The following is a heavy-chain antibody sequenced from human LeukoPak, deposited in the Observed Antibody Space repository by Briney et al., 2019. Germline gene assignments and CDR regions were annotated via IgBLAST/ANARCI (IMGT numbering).Heavy chain of an antibody. V-gene: IGHV3-9*01. CDR1: GFTFDDYA. D-gene: IGHD3-3*01. Sequence: GGSLRLSCAASGFTFDDYAMHWVRHAPGKGLEWVSGISWNSGSIVYADSVKGRFTISRDNAKNSLYLQMNSVRAEDTALYYCAKDMRSGVVGLFDYWGQGTLVTVSS. J-gene: IGHJ4*02. CDR2: ISWNSGSI. CDR3: AKDMRSGVVGLFDY.